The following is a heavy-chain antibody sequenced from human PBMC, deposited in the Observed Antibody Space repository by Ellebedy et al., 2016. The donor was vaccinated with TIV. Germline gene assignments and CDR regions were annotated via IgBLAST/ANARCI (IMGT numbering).Heavy chain of an antibody. V-gene: IGHV1-46*01. CDR3: ATRATMVRGVSNHYYYYYGMDV. Sequence: ASVKVSCKASGYTFTTYYIHWVRQAPGQGLEWVGTLNPSTGGTSYAQKFQGRVTMTEDTSTDTAYMELSSLRSEDTAVYYCATRATMVRGVSNHYYYYYGMDVWGQGTTVTVSS. CDR2: LNPSTGGT. J-gene: IGHJ6*02. CDR1: GYTFTTYY. D-gene: IGHD3-10*01.